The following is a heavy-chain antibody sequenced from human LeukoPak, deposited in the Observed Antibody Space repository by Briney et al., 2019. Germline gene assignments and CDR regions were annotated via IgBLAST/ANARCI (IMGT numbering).Heavy chain of an antibody. CDR3: AREGLLGSGYTYWGGFDY. D-gene: IGHD2-21*01. CDR1: GGSFSGYY. J-gene: IGHJ4*02. V-gene: IGHV4-34*01. CDR2: INHSGST. Sequence: PSETLSLTCAVYGGSFSGYYWSWIRQPPGKGLEWIGEINHSGSTNYNPSLKSRVTISVDTSKNQFSLKLSSVTAADTAVYYCAREGLLGSGYTYWGGFDYWGQGTLVTVSS.